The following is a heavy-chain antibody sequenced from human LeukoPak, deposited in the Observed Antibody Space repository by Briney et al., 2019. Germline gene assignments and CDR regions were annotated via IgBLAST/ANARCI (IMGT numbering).Heavy chain of an antibody. J-gene: IGHJ4*02. Sequence: SETLSLTCTVSGGSISSYYWSWIPQPPGKGLEWIGYIYYSGSTNYNPSLKSRVTISVDTSKNQFSLKLSSVTAADTAVYYCARDAYDSSGYSFDYWGQGTLVTVSS. CDR2: IYYSGST. V-gene: IGHV4-59*12. D-gene: IGHD3-22*01. CDR3: ARDAYDSSGYSFDY. CDR1: GGSISSYY.